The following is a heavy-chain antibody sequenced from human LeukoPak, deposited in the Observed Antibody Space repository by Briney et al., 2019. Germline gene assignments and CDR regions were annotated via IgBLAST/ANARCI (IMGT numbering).Heavy chain of an antibody. CDR3: ARDQGSGYQSRGFDY. CDR2: ISSSSSTI. CDR1: GFTFSSYS. J-gene: IGHJ4*02. V-gene: IGHV3-48*01. D-gene: IGHD5-12*01. Sequence: PGGSLRLSCAASGFTFSSYSMNWVRQAPGEGLEWVSYISSSSSTIYYADSVKGRFTISRDNAKNSLYLQMNSLRAEDTAVYYCARDQGSGYQSRGFDYWGQGTLVTVSS.